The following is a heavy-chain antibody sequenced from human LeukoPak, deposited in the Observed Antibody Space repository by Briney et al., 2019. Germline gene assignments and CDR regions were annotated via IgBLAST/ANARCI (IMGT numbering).Heavy chain of an antibody. CDR2: ISGSGSST. D-gene: IGHD1-26*01. J-gene: IGHJ3*02. CDR3: AKEVGETAVIKAAFDI. Sequence: PGGSLRLSCAASGFTFSRNAMSWVRQAPGKGLEWFATISGSGSSTYYGDSVKGRFTISRDNSKNTLYLRMDSLRAEDTAVYYCAKEVGETAVIKAAFDIWGQGTMVTVSS. V-gene: IGHV3-23*01. CDR1: GFTFSRNA.